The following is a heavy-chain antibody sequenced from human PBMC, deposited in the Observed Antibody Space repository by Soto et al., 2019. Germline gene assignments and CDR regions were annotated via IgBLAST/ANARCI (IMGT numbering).Heavy chain of an antibody. CDR1: GYRCISQK. V-gene: IGHV5-10-1*01. CDR3: ATRDGGFFDH. J-gene: IGHJ4*02. D-gene: IGHD3-16*01. CDR2: SDPTDTYS. Sequence: GSLKIFCHWSGYRCISQKISLVRQMPGKGLEWMGRSDPTDTYSNYSPSFQGHVIMSIDKSIDTAYLRWSSLRTSDTGMYYCATRDGGFFDHWGQGTLVTVSS.